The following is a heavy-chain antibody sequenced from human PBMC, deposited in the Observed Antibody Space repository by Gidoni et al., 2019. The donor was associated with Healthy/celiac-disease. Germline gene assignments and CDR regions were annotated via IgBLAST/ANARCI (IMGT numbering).Heavy chain of an antibody. Sequence: QLQLQESGPGLVKPSENLSLTCTVSGGSISSSRYYWGWLRQPPGKGLEWIVSIYFSGSTYYNPSLKSRVTISVDTSKNQFSLKLSSVTAADTAVYYCAGHIVVGWDYWGQGTLVTVSS. CDR3: AGHIVVGWDY. D-gene: IGHD2-21*01. V-gene: IGHV4-39*01. J-gene: IGHJ4*02. CDR1: GGSISSSRYY. CDR2: IYFSGST.